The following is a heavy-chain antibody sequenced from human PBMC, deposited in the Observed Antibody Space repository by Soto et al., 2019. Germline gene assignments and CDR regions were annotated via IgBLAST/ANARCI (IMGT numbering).Heavy chain of an antibody. V-gene: IGHV3-15*01. CDR1: GFTFSSYA. Sequence: GGSLRHSCSASGFTFSSYAMSWVRQPPGKGLEWVGRIKSKTDGGTTDYAAPVKGRFTISRDDSKNTLYLQMNSLKTEDTAVYYCTTFNPPLLELRPWEAFDIWGQGKMVTVSS. CDR2: IKSKTDGGTT. D-gene: IGHD1-7*01. J-gene: IGHJ3*02. CDR3: TTFNPPLLELRPWEAFDI.